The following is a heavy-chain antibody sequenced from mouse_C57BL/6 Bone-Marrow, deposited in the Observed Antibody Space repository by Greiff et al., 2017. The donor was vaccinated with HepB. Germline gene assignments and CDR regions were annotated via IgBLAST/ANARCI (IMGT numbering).Heavy chain of an antibody. Sequence: VQLQESGPGLVKPSQSLSLTCSVTGYSITSGYYWNWIRQFPGNKLEWMGYISYDGSNNYNPSLKNRISITRDTSKNQFFLKLNSVTTEDTATYYCARDSIYYYGSIYLDYWGQGTTLTVSS. CDR1: GYSITSGYY. D-gene: IGHD1-1*01. V-gene: IGHV3-6*01. CDR3: ARDSIYYYGSIYLDY. J-gene: IGHJ2*01. CDR2: ISYDGSN.